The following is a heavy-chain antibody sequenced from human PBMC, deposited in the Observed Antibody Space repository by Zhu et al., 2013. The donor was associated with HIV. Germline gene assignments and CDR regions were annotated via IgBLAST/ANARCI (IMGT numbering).Heavy chain of an antibody. D-gene: IGHD5-12*01. Sequence: QVQLVQSGAEVKKPGASVKVSCKASGYTFTSYGISWVRQAPGQGLEWMGWISAYNGNTNYAQKLQGRVTMTTDTSTSTAYMELRSLRSDDTAVYYCARGKAKIRPGGATYYYYGMDVWGQGTTVTVSS. CDR3: ARGKAKIRPGGATYYYYGMDV. CDR2: ISAYNGNT. J-gene: IGHJ6*02. CDR1: GYTFTSYG. V-gene: IGHV1-18*01.